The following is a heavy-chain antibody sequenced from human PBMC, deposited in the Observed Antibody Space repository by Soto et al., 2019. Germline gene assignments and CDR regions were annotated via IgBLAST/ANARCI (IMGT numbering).Heavy chain of an antibody. D-gene: IGHD6-13*01. V-gene: IGHV4-59*05. CDR3: ARLLSYSSSWYYFDK. Sequence: SETLSLTCTVFGGSISSYYWSWIRQPPGKGLEWIGSIYYSGSTYYNPSLKSRVTISVDTSKNQFSLKLSSVTAADTAVYYCARLLSYSSSWYYFDKWGQGTLVTVSS. J-gene: IGHJ4*02. CDR2: IYYSGST. CDR1: GGSISSYY.